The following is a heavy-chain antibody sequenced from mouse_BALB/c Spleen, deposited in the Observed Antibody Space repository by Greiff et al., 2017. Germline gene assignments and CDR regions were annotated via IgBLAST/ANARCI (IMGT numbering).Heavy chain of an antibody. V-gene: IGHV1-5*01. Sequence: EVQLQQSGTVLARPGASVKMSCTASGYSFTSYWMHWVKQRPGQGLEWIGAIYPGNSDTSYNQKFKGKAKLTAVTSASTAYMELSSLTNEDSAVYYCTSYGNDVDYYAMDYWGQGTSVTVSS. D-gene: IGHD2-10*02. CDR3: TSYGNDVDYYAMDY. CDR2: IYPGNSDT. J-gene: IGHJ4*01. CDR1: GYSFTSYW.